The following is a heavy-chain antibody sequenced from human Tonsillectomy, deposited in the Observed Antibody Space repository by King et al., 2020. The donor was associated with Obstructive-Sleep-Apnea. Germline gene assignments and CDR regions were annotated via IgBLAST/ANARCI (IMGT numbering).Heavy chain of an antibody. V-gene: IGHV4-4*02. J-gene: IGHJ4*02. D-gene: IGHD5-18*01. CDR1: GGSINSSNW. Sequence: VQLQESGPGLVKPSGTLSLTCAVSGGSINSSNWWSWVRQPPGKGLEWMGEIFLSWTTNYNPSLKNRVTIKVDKSKNQFSLKLSSVTAADTAVYYCARDSSGYSYEDYWGQGTLVTVSS. CDR2: IFLSWTT. CDR3: ARDSSGYSYEDY.